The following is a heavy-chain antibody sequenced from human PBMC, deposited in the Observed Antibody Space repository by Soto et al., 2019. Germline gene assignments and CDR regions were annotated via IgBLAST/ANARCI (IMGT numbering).Heavy chain of an antibody. J-gene: IGHJ4*02. CDR2: IGPSSGNT. CDR3: ARDTGNFFDY. Sequence: VQVSCKASGYTFTSYTVSWVRQAPGQGLEWVGWIGPSSGNTDSARNLQGRVTMTTDTSTSTAYMELRSLRSDDTAVYYCARDTGNFFDYWGQGTLVTVSS. V-gene: IGHV1-18*01. CDR1: GYTFTSYT.